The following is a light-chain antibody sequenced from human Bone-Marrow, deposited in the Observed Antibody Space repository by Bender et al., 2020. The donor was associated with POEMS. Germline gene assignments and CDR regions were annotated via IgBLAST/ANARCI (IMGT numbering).Light chain of an antibody. V-gene: IGLV3-1*01. J-gene: IGLJ2*01. CDR3: QEWDSSTVV. CDR1: KLGDKY. Sequence: SYELTQPPSVSVSPGQTASISCSGDKLGDKYAWWYQQKPGQSPVLVIYQGTKRPPGIPRRFCGSTAGNTAPLTISGTQAMDEADYYCQEWDSSTVVFGGGTKLTVL. CDR2: QGT.